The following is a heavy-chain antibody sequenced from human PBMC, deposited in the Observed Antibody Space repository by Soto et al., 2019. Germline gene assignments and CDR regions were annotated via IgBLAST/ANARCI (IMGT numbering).Heavy chain of an antibody. Sequence: SETLCLTCTVSGGSISSYYWSWIRQPPGKGLEWIGYIYYSGSTNYNPSLKSRVTISVDTSKNQFSLKLSSVTAADTAVYYCARMRVWRYCISTSCYYYYYGMDVWGQGTTVTGSS. CDR1: GGSISSYY. CDR2: IYYSGST. V-gene: IGHV4-59*01. J-gene: IGHJ6*02. CDR3: ARMRVWRYCISTSCYYYYYGMDV. D-gene: IGHD2-2*01.